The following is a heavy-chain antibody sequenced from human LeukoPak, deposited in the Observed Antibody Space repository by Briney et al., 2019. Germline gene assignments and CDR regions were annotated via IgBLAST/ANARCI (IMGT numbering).Heavy chain of an antibody. CDR3: ARDSGSYHRTNFDY. CDR1: GYTFTSYG. CDR2: ISAYNGNT. Sequence: ASVKVSCKASGYTFTSYGISWVRQAPGQGLEWMGWISAYNGNTNYAQRLQGRVTMTTDTSTSTAYMELRSLRSDDTAVYYCARDSGSYHRTNFDYWGQGTLVTVSS. V-gene: IGHV1-18*01. J-gene: IGHJ4*02. D-gene: IGHD1-26*01.